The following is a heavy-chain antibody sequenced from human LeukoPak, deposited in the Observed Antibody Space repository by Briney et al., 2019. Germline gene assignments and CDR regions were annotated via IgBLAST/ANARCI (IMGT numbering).Heavy chain of an antibody. Sequence: SETLSLTCTVAGGSIRSSYWSWIRQPPGEGLEWIGYLFYNVNTNYNSSLKSRVTISVDTSKNQFSLKLNSLTAADTAVYFCARDQGWGDWYFDLWGRGTLVTVSS. J-gene: IGHJ2*01. CDR1: GGSIRSSY. CDR3: ARDQGWGDWYFDL. V-gene: IGHV4-59*01. CDR2: LFYNVNT. D-gene: IGHD3-10*01.